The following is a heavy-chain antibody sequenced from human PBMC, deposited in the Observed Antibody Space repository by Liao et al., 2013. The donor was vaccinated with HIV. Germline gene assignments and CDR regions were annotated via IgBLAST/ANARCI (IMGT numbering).Heavy chain of an antibody. CDR1: GYSISRGYF. CDR2: IYHSESP. Sequence: QVQLQESGPGLVKPSETLSLTCAVSGYSISRGYFWVWIRQPPGKGLEWIGSIYHSESPDYNPSLKSRVTISVDTAKNQLFLTLSSVTAADTAVYYCARQGLGSYADRSGYSDYWGQGTLVTVSS. D-gene: IGHD3-22*01. V-gene: IGHV4-38-2*01. J-gene: IGHJ4*02. CDR3: ARQGLGSYADRSGYSDY.